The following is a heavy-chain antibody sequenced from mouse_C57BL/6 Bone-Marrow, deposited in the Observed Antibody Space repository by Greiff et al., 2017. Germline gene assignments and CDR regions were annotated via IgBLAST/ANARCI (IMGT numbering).Heavy chain of an antibody. V-gene: IGHV2-5*01. D-gene: IGHD1-1*01. CDR2: IWRGGST. CDR1: GFSLTSYG. CDR3: AKNGYYGSSLGFAY. Sequence: VKLVESGPGLVQPSQSLSITCTVSGFSLTSYGVHWVRQSPGKGLEWLGVIWRGGSTDYNAAFMSRLSITKDNSKSQVFFKMNSLQADDTAIYYCAKNGYYGSSLGFAYCGQGTLVTVSA. J-gene: IGHJ3*01.